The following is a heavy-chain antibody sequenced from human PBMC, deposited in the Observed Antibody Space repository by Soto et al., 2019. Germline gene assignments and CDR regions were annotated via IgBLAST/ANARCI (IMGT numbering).Heavy chain of an antibody. Sequence: EVQLVESGGGLVQPGGSLKLSCAASGFTFSGSAMHWVRQASGKGLEWVGRIRSKANSYATAYAASVKGRFTISRDDSKNTASLEMNSLKTEDTAVYYCTAPGDDDSGMDVWGQGTTVTVSS. CDR3: TAPGDDDSGMDV. CDR1: GFTFSGSA. J-gene: IGHJ6*02. CDR2: IRSKANSYAT. D-gene: IGHD1-1*01. V-gene: IGHV3-73*01.